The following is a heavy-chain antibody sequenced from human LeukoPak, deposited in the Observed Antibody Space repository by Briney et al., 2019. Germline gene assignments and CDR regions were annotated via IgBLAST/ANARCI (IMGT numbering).Heavy chain of an antibody. CDR1: GFTFSSYS. CDR3: ASSTSYSSSMDNDY. D-gene: IGHD6-6*01. V-gene: IGHV3-21*01. CDR2: ISSSSSYI. J-gene: IGHJ4*02. Sequence: GGSLRLSCAASGFTFSSYSVNWVRQAPGKGLEWVSSISSSSSYIYYADSVKGRFTISRDNAKNSLYLQMNSLRAEDTAVYYCASSTSYSSSMDNDYWGQGTLVTVSS.